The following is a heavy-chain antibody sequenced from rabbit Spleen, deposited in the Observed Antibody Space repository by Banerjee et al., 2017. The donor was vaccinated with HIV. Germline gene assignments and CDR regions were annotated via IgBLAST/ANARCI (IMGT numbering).Heavy chain of an antibody. J-gene: IGHJ6*01. Sequence: QEQLEESGGGLVKPEGSLTLTCKASGFSFSSSYYMCWVRQAPGKGLEWIACIYSGIGGNTYYASWAKGRFTVSETSSTTVTLQMASLTVADTATYFCARAFLAYASGSGSAIPYLWGPGTLVTVS. D-gene: IGHD1-1*01. V-gene: IGHV1S45*01. CDR3: ARAFLAYASGSGSAIPYL. CDR2: IYSGIGGNT. CDR1: GFSFSSSYY.